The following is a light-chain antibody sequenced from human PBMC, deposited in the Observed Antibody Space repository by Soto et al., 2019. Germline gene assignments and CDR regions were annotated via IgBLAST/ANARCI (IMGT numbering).Light chain of an antibody. CDR1: NIETKS. CDR3: QVWDITSDHVV. Sequence: SYELTQPPSVSVAPGQTATLTCGGNNIETKSVHWYGQKPGRAPVLVVFDDYDRPSGIPERFSGSNSGNTATLTISRVEAGDEADYYCQVWDITSDHVVFGGGTKVTVL. V-gene: IGLV3-21*02. CDR2: DDY. J-gene: IGLJ2*01.